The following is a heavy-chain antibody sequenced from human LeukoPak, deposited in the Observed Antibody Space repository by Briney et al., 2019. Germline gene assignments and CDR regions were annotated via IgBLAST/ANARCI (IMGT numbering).Heavy chain of an antibody. V-gene: IGHV3-23*01. Sequence: GGSLRLSCAASGFTFSSYAMSWVRQAPGKGLEWVSGISGSGSSTNYADSVKGRFTLSRDNSKNTLYLQMNGLRAEGTAVYYCARVWFGEYLCDYWGQGTLVTVSS. J-gene: IGHJ4*02. CDR3: ARVWFGEYLCDY. CDR1: GFTFSSYA. D-gene: IGHD3-10*01. CDR2: ISGSGSST.